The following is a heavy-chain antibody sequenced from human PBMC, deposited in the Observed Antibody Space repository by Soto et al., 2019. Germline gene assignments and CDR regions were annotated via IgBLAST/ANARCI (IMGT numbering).Heavy chain of an antibody. CDR3: ARDNYYDSSGHY. V-gene: IGHV3-7*01. CDR1: GFTFSNYW. Sequence: XGSLRLSGAASGFTFSNYWMSWVRQAPGKGLEWVANIKEDGGEKFYVDSVRGRFTISRDNAKNSVYLQMNSLRAEDTAVYYCARDNYYDSSGHYWGQGTLVTVSS. CDR2: IKEDGGEK. J-gene: IGHJ4*02. D-gene: IGHD3-22*01.